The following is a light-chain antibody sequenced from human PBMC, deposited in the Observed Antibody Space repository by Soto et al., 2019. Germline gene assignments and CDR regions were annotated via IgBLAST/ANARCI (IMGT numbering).Light chain of an antibody. CDR2: GAA. CDR3: QGKKSVLT. CDR1: QRVSSN. Sequence: VMTQCPPLLSVSPGDRATLSCRASQRVSSNLAWYQHKPCQSPRRLIYGAATRATGVPARFRGSVAGTEFTLTISSLSAEDSAANQCQGKKSVLTFGEGT. V-gene: IGKV3-15*01. J-gene: IGKJ1*01.